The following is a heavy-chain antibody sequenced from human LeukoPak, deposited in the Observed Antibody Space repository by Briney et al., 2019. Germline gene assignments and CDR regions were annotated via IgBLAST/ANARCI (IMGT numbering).Heavy chain of an antibody. V-gene: IGHV4-31*03. J-gene: IGHJ5*02. CDR1: GGSISSGGYY. CDR2: IYYSGST. Sequence: SETLSLTCTVSGGSISSGGYYWSWIRQHPGKGLEWIGYIYYSGSTYYNPSLKSRVTISVDTSKNQFSLKLTSVTAADTAVYYCARRSGYSPNWFDPWGQGTLVTVSS. CDR3: ARRSGYSPNWFDP. D-gene: IGHD3-3*01.